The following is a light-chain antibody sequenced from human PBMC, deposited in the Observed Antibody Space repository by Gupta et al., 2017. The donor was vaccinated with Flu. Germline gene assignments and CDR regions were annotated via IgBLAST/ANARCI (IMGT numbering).Light chain of an antibody. CDR3: QQYNNWPPIT. Sequence: ATLSVSPGERATLSCRASQSVRSNLAWYQQKPGQAPRLLIYGASTRDTGIPARFSGSGYGTEFTLTISSRQSEDFAVYYCQQYNNWPPITFGGGTKVEIK. CDR2: GAS. CDR1: QSVRSN. J-gene: IGKJ4*01. V-gene: IGKV3-15*01.